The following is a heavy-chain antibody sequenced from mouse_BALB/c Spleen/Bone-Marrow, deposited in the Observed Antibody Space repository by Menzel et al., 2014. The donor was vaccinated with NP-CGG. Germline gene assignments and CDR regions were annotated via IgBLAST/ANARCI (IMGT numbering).Heavy chain of an antibody. D-gene: IGHD2-4*01. CDR3: ARDTVITTHWYFDV. Sequence: DVQLQESGGGLGQPGGSLRLSCATSGFTFTDYYMSWVRQPPGKALEWLGFIRNKANGYTTEYSASVKGRFTISRDNSQSILYLQMNTLRAEDSATHYCARDTVITTHWYFDVWGAGTTVTVSS. CDR1: GFTFTDYY. V-gene: IGHV7-3*02. J-gene: IGHJ1*01. CDR2: IRNKANGYTT.